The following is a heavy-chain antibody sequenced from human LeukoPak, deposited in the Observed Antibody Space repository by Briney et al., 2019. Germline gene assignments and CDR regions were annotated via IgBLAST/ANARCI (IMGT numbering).Heavy chain of an antibody. CDR3: AREGYYYDSSGYYPY. J-gene: IGHJ4*02. CDR1: GYTFTSYY. D-gene: IGHD3-22*01. Sequence: ASVKVSCKASGYTFTSYYMHWVRQAPGQGLEWMGIINPSGGSTSYAQKFQGRVTMTRDTSTSTVYMELSSLRSEDTAVHYCAREGYYYDSSGYYPYWGQGTLVTVSS. CDR2: INPSGGST. V-gene: IGHV1-46*01.